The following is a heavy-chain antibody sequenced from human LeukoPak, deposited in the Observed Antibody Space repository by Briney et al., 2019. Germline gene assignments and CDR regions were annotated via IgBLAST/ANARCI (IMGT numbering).Heavy chain of an antibody. CDR2: IYYSGST. CDR3: ARDYGSGSYSNWFDP. V-gene: IGHV4-39*07. D-gene: IGHD3-10*01. J-gene: IGHJ5*02. CDR1: GGSISSSSYY. Sequence: SETLSLTCTVSGGSISSSSYYWGWIRQPPGKGLEWIGSIYYSGSTYYNPSLKSRVTISVDTSKNQFSLKLSSVTAADTAVYYCARDYGSGSYSNWFDPWGQGTLVTVSS.